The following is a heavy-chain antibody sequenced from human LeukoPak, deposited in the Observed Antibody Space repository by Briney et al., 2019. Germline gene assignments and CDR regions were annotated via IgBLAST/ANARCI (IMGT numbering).Heavy chain of an antibody. J-gene: IGHJ6*03. CDR2: VKQDGSEE. V-gene: IGHV3-7*01. D-gene: IGHD6-19*01. CDR3: ARDPVHSSGWFAVSYYYMDV. Sequence: GGSLRLSCAASGFTFSRHWMSWVRQAPGKGLEWVANVKQDGSEEFYVDSVKGRFTISRDNAKNSLYLQMNSLRAEDTAVYYCARDPVHSSGWFAVSYYYMDVWGKGTTVTVSS. CDR1: GFTFSRHW.